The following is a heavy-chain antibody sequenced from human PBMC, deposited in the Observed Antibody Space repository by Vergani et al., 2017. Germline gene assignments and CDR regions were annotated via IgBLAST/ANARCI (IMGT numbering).Heavy chain of an antibody. CDR3: ARDGYYDSSGRTFDY. CDR1: GGSISSSNW. CDR2: IYHSGST. Sequence: QVQLQESGPGLVKPSGTLSLTCAVSGGSISSSNWWSWVRQPPGKGLEWIGEIYHSGSTNYNPSLKSRVTIAVDKSKNQFSLKLSSVTAADRAVYYCARDGYYDSSGRTFDYWGQGTLVTVSS. V-gene: IGHV4-4*02. J-gene: IGHJ4*02. D-gene: IGHD3-22*01.